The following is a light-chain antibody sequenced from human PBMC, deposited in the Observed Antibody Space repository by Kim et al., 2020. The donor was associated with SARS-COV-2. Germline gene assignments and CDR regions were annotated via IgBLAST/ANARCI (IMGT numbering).Light chain of an antibody. CDR2: GNS. CDR3: QSYDSSLSGWV. V-gene: IGLV1-40*01. CDR1: SVNSGPDYY. Sequence: QRVTNPCSGSSVNSGPDYYVHWSQQLPGAAPKLLIYGNSNRPSGVPDRFACSKSGTSASLASTGLQAEDDADYYCQSYDSSLSGWVFGGWTQLTVL. J-gene: IGLJ3*02.